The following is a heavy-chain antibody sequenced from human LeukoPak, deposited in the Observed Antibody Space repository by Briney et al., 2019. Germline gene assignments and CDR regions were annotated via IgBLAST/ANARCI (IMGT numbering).Heavy chain of an antibody. CDR3: AKWGDYDVLTGYYDSDY. V-gene: IGHV3-23*01. J-gene: IGHJ4*02. CDR1: GFTFSNYA. D-gene: IGHD3-9*01. CDR2: VSGRDTST. Sequence: QAGGSLRLSCAASGFTFSNYAMSWVRQAPGKGLEWVSAVSGRDTSTYYTDSVKGRFTISRDNSKNTLYLQMNSLSAEDTAIYYCAKWGDYDVLTGYYDSDYWGQGTLATVSS.